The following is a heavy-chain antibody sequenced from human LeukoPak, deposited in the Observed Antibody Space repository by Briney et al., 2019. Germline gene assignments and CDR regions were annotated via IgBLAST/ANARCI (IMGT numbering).Heavy chain of an antibody. CDR2: MNPNSGNT. J-gene: IGHJ3*02. V-gene: IGHV1-8*01. Sequence: ASVKVSCKASGYTFTSYDINWVRQATGQGLEWMGWMNPNSGNTGYAQKFQGRVTMTRNTSISTAYMELSSLRSDDTAVYYCARICSSTSCYEAFDIWGQGTMVTVSS. CDR1: GYTFTSYD. CDR3: ARICSSTSCYEAFDI. D-gene: IGHD2-2*01.